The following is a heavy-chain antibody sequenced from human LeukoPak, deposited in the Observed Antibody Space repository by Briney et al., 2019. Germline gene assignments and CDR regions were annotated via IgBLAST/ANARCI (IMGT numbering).Heavy chain of an antibody. CDR1: GYSISSGYY. D-gene: IGHD3-22*01. J-gene: IGHJ3*02. V-gene: IGHV4-38-2*01. CDR2: IYHSGST. CDR3: ARLIVVVITTHDAFDI. Sequence: PSETLSLTCAVSGYSISSGYYWGWIRQPPGKGLEWIGSIYHSGSTYYNPSLKSRVTISVDTSKYQFSLKLSSVTAADTAVYYCARLIVVVITTHDAFDIWGQGTMVTVSS.